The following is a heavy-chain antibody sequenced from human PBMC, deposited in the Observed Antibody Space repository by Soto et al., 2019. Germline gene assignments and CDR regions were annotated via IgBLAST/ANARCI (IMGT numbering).Heavy chain of an antibody. CDR1: GYSSTSYW. V-gene: IGHV5-51*01. CDR3: ARHEYSNGQRYFDY. Sequence: PGESLKSSCGASGYSSTSYWIGWVRQMPGKGLEWMGIIYTIDSDTRYSPSFQGQVTISADKSISTAYLQWGSLKASDTAMYYCARHEYSNGQRYFDYWGQGTLVTVSS. CDR2: IYTIDSDT. D-gene: IGHD6-19*01. J-gene: IGHJ4*02.